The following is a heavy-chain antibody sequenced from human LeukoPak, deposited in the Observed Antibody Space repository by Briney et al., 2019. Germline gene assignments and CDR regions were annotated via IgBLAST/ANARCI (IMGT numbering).Heavy chain of an antibody. CDR1: GFTFSSYW. D-gene: IGHD3-3*01. CDR3: ARPITIFGVVIVLPTYYFDY. CDR2: MKQDGSEK. Sequence: GGSLRLSCAVSGFTFSSYWMSWVRQAPGKGLEWVANMKQDGSEKYYVDSVRGRFTISRDNAKNSLYLQMNSLRAADTAVYYCARPITIFGVVIVLPTYYFDYWGQGTLVTVSS. J-gene: IGHJ4*02. V-gene: IGHV3-7*01.